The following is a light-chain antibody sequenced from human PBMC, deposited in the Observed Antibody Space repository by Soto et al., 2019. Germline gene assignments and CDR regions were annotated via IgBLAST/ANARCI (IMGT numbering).Light chain of an antibody. CDR2: DAS. Sequence: MVLTQSPATLFLSPGERATLSCRASQSVSTYLAWYQQRPGQAPRLLIYDASNRATGIPARFSGSGSGTDFTLAISSLEPEDFAVYYCQQRSNWPLTFGGGTKVEIK. CDR3: QQRSNWPLT. J-gene: IGKJ4*01. V-gene: IGKV3-11*01. CDR1: QSVSTY.